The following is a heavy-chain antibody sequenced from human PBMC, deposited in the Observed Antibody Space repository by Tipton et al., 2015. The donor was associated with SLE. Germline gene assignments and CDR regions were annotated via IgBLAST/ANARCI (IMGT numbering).Heavy chain of an antibody. D-gene: IGHD6-19*01. CDR2: INHSGST. Sequence: TLSLTCAVYGGSFSGYYWSWIRQPPGKGLEWIGEINHSGSTNYNPSLKSRVTISVDTSKNQFSLKLSSVTAADTAVYYCAREDSSGYYFDYWGQGTLVTVSS. CDR3: AREDSSGYYFDY. CDR1: GGSFSGYY. J-gene: IGHJ4*02. V-gene: IGHV4-34*01.